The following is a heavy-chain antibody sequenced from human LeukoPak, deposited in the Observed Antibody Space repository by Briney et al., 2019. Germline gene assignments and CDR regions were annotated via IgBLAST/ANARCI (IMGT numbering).Heavy chain of an antibody. D-gene: IGHD3-10*01. Sequence: SETLSLTCTVSGGSISSGNYYWSWIRQPAGKGLEWIGRIYTSGSTNYNPSLKSRVTISVDTSKNQFSLKLSSVTAADTAVYYCARFYGSGSYGYNWFDPWGQGTLVTVSS. CDR2: IYTSGST. CDR3: ARFYGSGSYGYNWFDP. J-gene: IGHJ5*02. CDR1: GGSISSGNYY. V-gene: IGHV4-61*02.